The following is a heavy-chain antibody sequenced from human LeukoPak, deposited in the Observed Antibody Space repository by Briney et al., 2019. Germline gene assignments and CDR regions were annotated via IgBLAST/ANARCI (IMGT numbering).Heavy chain of an antibody. V-gene: IGHV3-21*04. D-gene: IGHD3-10*01. CDR1: GFTFSSYS. CDR3: AKENAGYYGSGSYRDY. CDR2: ISSSSSYI. Sequence: GGSLRLSCAASGFTFSSYSMNWVRQAPGKGLEWVSSISSSSSYIYYADSVKGRFTISRDNAKNSLYLQMNSLRAEDTAVYYCAKENAGYYGSGSYRDYWGQGTLVTVSS. J-gene: IGHJ4*02.